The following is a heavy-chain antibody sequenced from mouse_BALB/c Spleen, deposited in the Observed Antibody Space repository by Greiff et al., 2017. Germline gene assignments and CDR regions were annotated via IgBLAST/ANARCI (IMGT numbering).Heavy chain of an antibody. CDR2: ILPGSGST. J-gene: IGHJ3*01. CDR3: AKGPYDYPFAY. CDR1: GYTFSSYW. Sequence: LEESGAELMKPGASVKISCKATGYTFSSYWIAWVKQRPGHGLEWIGEILPGSGSTNYNEKFKGKATFTADTSSNTAYMQLSSLTSEDSAVYYCAKGPYDYPFAYWGQGTLVTVSA. D-gene: IGHD2-4*01. V-gene: IGHV1-9*01.